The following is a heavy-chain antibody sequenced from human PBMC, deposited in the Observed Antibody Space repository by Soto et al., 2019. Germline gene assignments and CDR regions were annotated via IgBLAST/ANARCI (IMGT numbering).Heavy chain of an antibody. Sequence: GGSLRLSCAASGFTFSSYGMHWVRQAPGKGLEWVAVIWYDGSNKYYADSVKGRFTISRDNSKNTLYLQMNSLRAEDTAVYYCARDVQSGGGDYHYYYYGMDVWGQGTTVTVSS. CDR3: ARDVQSGGGDYHYYYYGMDV. J-gene: IGHJ6*02. CDR1: GFTFSSYG. V-gene: IGHV3-33*01. D-gene: IGHD4-17*01. CDR2: IWYDGSNK.